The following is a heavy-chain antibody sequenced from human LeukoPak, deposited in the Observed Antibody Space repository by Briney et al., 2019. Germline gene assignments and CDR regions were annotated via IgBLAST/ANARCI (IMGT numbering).Heavy chain of an antibody. D-gene: IGHD3-10*01. CDR3: ARLYYGSGSYYNVLYYFDY. J-gene: IGHJ4*02. CDR1: GGSFSGYY. CDR2: INHSGST. V-gene: IGHV4-34*01. Sequence: PSETLCLTCAVYGGSFSGYYWSWIRQPPGKGLEWIGEINHSGSTNYNPSLKSRVTISVDTSKNQFSLKLSSVTAADTAVYYCARLYYGSGSYYNVLYYFDYWGQGTLVTVSS.